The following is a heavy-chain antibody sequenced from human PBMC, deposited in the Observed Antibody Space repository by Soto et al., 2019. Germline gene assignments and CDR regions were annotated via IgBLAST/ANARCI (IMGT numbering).Heavy chain of an antibody. V-gene: IGHV1-18*01. D-gene: IGHD3-22*01. Sequence: QVQLVQSGAEVKKPGASVKVSCKASGYSFISYAITWVRQAPGQGLEWMGWISAYNGDTNYAQKLQGRVTMTTDTSTSTAYLELRSLRSDDTAVYYCAREMISATFFDYWGQGPLVTVSS. J-gene: IGHJ4*02. CDR2: ISAYNGDT. CDR1: GYSFISYA. CDR3: AREMISATFFDY.